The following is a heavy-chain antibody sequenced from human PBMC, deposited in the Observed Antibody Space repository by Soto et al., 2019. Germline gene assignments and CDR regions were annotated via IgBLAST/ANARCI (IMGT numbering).Heavy chain of an antibody. D-gene: IGHD3-22*01. J-gene: IGHJ5*02. CDR3: ARRAAGLNYYDSSGYFGEYNWFDP. V-gene: IGHV4-31*03. Sequence: SETLSLTCTLSGASISSGGYYWSWIRQHPGKGLEWIGYIYYSGSTYYNPSLKSRVTISVDTSKNQFSLKLSSVTAADTAVYYCARRAAGLNYYDSSGYFGEYNWFDPWGQGTLVTVSS. CDR1: GASISSGGYY. CDR2: IYYSGST.